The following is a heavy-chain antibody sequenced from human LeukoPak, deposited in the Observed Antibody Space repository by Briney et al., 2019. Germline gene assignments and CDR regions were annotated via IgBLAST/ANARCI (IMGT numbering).Heavy chain of an antibody. J-gene: IGHJ4*02. CDR1: GFTFSSYA. CDR2: ISYDGSNK. Sequence: GRSLRLSCAASGFTFSSYAMHWVRQAPGKGLEWVAVISYDGSNKYYADSVKGRFTISRDNSKNTLYLQMNSLRAEDTAVYYCARDLGSGGDSAEGYFDYWGQGTLVTVSS. CDR3: ARDLGSGGDSAEGYFDY. D-gene: IGHD2-21*02. V-gene: IGHV3-30*04.